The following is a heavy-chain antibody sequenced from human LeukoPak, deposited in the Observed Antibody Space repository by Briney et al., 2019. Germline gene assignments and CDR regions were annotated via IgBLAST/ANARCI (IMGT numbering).Heavy chain of an antibody. CDR1: GGSISSGDYS. CDR2: FYHSGSI. V-gene: IGHV4-30-2*01. CDR3: VRTTVVNYFNY. Sequence: SQTLSLTCAVSGGSISSGDYSWSWIRQPPGKGLEWFGYFYHSGSIYYNPSLKSRVTISADRSKNQFSLNVTSVTAADTDVYYCVRTTVVNYFNYWGQGTLVTVSS. J-gene: IGHJ4*02. D-gene: IGHD4-11*01.